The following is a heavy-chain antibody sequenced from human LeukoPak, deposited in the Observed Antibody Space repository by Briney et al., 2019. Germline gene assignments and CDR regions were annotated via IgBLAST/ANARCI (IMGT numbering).Heavy chain of an antibody. CDR1: GGSFSGYY. CDR3: TRDGVNSDWPPHF. V-gene: IGHV4-34*01. CDR2: INHSGST. D-gene: IGHD6-19*01. J-gene: IGHJ4*02. Sequence: SETLSLTCAVYGGSFSGYYWSWIRQPPGKGLEWIGEINHSGSTNYNPSLKSRVTISVDTSKNQFSLNLRSVTAADTAVYYCTRDGVNSDWPPHFWGQGTLVTVSS.